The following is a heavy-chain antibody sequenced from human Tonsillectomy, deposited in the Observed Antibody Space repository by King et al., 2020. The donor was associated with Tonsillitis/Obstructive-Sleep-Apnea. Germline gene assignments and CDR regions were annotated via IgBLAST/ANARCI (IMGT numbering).Heavy chain of an antibody. Sequence: VQLQQWGAGLLKPSETLSLTCAVYGGSFSGYYWSWIRQPPGKGLEWIGEINHSGSTNYNPSLKSRVTISVDTSKNQFSLKLSSVTAADTAVYYFARDGVGYCSSTSCYTGSGVGWFDPWGQGTLVTVSS. D-gene: IGHD2-2*02. V-gene: IGHV4-34*01. J-gene: IGHJ5*02. CDR1: GGSFSGYY. CDR2: INHSGST. CDR3: ARDGVGYCSSTSCYTGSGVGWFDP.